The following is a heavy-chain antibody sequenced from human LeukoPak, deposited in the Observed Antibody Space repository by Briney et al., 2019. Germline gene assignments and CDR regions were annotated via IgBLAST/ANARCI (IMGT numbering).Heavy chain of an antibody. CDR1: GFTFSSYA. Sequence: GGSLRLSCAASGFTFSSYAMHWVRQAPGKGLEWVAVISYDGSNKYYADSVKGRFTISRDNSKNMLYLQMNSLRAEDTAVYYCARDYLRGGDYGNWFDPWGQGTLVTVSS. CDR2: ISYDGSNK. D-gene: IGHD4-17*01. V-gene: IGHV3-30*04. CDR3: ARDYLRGGDYGNWFDP. J-gene: IGHJ5*02.